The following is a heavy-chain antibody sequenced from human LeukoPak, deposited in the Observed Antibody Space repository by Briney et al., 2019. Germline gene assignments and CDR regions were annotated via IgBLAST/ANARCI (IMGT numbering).Heavy chain of an antibody. D-gene: IGHD3-10*01. Sequence: GGSLRLSCAASGFTFSSYSMNWVRQAPGKRLEWVSSISSSSSYIYYADSVKGRFTISRDNAKNSLYLQMNSLRAEDTAVHYCARDGPGGYYYYMDVWGKGTTVTISS. CDR1: GFTFSSYS. V-gene: IGHV3-21*01. CDR3: ARDGPGGYYYYMDV. CDR2: ISSSSSYI. J-gene: IGHJ6*03.